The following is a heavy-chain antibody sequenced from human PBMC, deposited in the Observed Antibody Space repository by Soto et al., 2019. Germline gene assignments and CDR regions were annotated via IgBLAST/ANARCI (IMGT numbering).Heavy chain of an antibody. CDR2: TYYRSKWYN. V-gene: IGHV6-1*01. Sequence: QSQTLSLTCAISGDSVSSNSAAWNWIRQSPSRGLEWLGRTYYRSKWYNDYAVSVKSRITINPDTSKNQFSLQLNSVTPEDTAGYYCARARQSGSYYYYYYYMDVWGKGTTVTVSS. D-gene: IGHD1-26*01. J-gene: IGHJ6*03. CDR3: ARARQSGSYYYYYYYMDV. CDR1: GDSVSSNSAA.